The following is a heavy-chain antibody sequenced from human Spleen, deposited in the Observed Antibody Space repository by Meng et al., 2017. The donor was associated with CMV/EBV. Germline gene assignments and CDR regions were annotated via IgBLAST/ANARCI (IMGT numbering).Heavy chain of an antibody. Sequence: SLRLSCAASGFTFSNYAMTWVRQAPGKGLEWVSTISEIRDASYYGDSVKGRFAISRDNSKNTLYLQMSSLRVEDTAVYYCAKARQCEDWGQGTLVTVPS. V-gene: IGHV3-23*01. CDR2: ISEIRDAS. CDR3: AKARQCED. J-gene: IGHJ4*02. CDR1: GFTFSNYA.